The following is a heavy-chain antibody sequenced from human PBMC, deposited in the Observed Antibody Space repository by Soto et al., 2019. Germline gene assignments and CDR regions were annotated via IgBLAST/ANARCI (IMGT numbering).Heavy chain of an antibody. CDR2: IIPILGIA. CDR3: ARGQNRREDYYYYYMDV. D-gene: IGHD1-26*01. CDR1: GGTFSSYT. V-gene: IGHV1-69*02. Sequence: SVKVSCKASGGTFSSYTISWVRQAPGQGLEWMGRIIPILGIANYAQKFQGRVTITADKSTSTAYMELSSLRSEDTAVYYCARGQNRREDYYYYYMDVWGKGTTVTVSS. J-gene: IGHJ6*03.